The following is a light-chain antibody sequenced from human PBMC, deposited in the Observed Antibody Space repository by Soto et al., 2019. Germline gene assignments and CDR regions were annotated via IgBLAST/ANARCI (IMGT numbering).Light chain of an antibody. CDR3: QQTYSTPVT. CDR1: QSITNY. CDR2: AAS. V-gene: IGKV1-39*01. J-gene: IGKJ4*01. Sequence: DIQMTQSPSSLSASVGDRVTITCRASQSITNYLNWYQQRPGKAPQLLIYAASNLQSGVPSRFSGSGSGTDFTLTISSLQPGDFASYYCQQTYSTPVTFGGGTKVEIK.